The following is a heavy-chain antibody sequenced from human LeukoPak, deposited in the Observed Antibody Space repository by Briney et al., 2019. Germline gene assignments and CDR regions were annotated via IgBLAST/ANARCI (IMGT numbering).Heavy chain of an antibody. CDR1: GYSISSGYY. D-gene: IGHD5-18*01. CDR2: IYHSGST. V-gene: IGHV4-38-2*02. J-gene: IGHJ4*02. CDR3: ARGGRYSYAFDY. Sequence: SETLSLTCTVSGYSISSGYYWGWIRQPPGKGLEWIGSIYHSGSTYYNPSLKSRVTISVDTSKNQFSLKLSSVTAADTAVYYCARGGRYSYAFDYWGQGTLVIVSS.